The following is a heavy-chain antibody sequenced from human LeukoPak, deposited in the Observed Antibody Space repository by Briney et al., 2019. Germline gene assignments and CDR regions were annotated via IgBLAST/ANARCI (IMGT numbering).Heavy chain of an antibody. D-gene: IGHD3-3*01. Sequence: PGGSLRLSCAASGFTFSSYGMHWVRQAPGKGLEWVAVIWYDGSNKYYADSVKGRFTISRDNSKNTLYLQMNSLRAEDTAVYYCAKDGVGRLIDYWGQGTLVTVSS. CDR2: IWYDGSNK. V-gene: IGHV3-33*06. CDR3: AKDGVGRLIDY. J-gene: IGHJ4*02. CDR1: GFTFSSYG.